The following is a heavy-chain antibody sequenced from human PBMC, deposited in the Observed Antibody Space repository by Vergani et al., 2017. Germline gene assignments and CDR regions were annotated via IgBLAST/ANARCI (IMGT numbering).Heavy chain of an antibody. V-gene: IGHV3-48*04. CDR1: GFTFSSYS. J-gene: IGHJ4*02. CDR2: ISSSSSTI. CDR3: ARDFTVTEGRHFDY. Sequence: EVQLVESGGGLVQPGGSLRLSCAASGFTFSSYSMNWVRQARGKGLEWGSYISSSSSTIYYTDSMKGRGTITRDNAKNSLYLQMNSLRAEDTAVYYCARDFTVTEGRHFDYWGQGTLVTVSS. D-gene: IGHD4-17*01.